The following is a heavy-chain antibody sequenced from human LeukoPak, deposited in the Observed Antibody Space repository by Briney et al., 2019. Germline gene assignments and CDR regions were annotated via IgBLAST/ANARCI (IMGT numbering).Heavy chain of an antibody. V-gene: IGHV1-69*05. Sequence: SVKVSCKASGGTFSSYAISWVRQAPGQGLEWMGGIIPIFGTANYAQKFQGRVTITTDESTSTAYMELSSLRSEDTAVYYCASAMDYYDSSGYYPPFDYWGQGTLVTVSS. CDR2: IIPIFGTA. D-gene: IGHD3-22*01. J-gene: IGHJ4*02. CDR1: GGTFSSYA. CDR3: ASAMDYYDSSGYYPPFDY.